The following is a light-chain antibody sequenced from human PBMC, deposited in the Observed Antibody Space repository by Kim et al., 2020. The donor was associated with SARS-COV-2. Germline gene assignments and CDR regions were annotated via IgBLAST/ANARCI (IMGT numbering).Light chain of an antibody. J-gene: IGKJ4*01. Sequence: ASVGAKVTITCRARQGISSYLAWVQQKPGKAPKLLIHAASTLQSGVPSRFSGRGSETDFTLTITSLQPEDFATYYGQQLKSYPLTFGGGTKVDIK. V-gene: IGKV1-9*01. CDR2: AAS. CDR3: QQLKSYPLT. CDR1: QGISSY.